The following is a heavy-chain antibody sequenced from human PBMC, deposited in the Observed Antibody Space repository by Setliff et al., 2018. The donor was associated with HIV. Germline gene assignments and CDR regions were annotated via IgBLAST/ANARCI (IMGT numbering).Heavy chain of an antibody. D-gene: IGHD1-26*01. Sequence: GGSLRLSCAASGFTFRSCGMHWVRQAPGKGLEWVGRGYTKTDGGTTDYAAPVKGRFTVSRDDSKNTLYLQMNSLKTEDTAVYYCTTDLGGIVTWGQGTLVTVSS. J-gene: IGHJ4*02. CDR2: GYTKTDGGTT. CDR3: TTDLGGIVT. CDR1: GFTFRSCG. V-gene: IGHV3-15*01.